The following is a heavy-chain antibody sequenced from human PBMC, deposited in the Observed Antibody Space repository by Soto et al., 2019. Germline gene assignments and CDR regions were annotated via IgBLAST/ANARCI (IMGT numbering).Heavy chain of an antibody. CDR1: GGSIISVGDY. V-gene: IGHV4-31*03. CDR3: ARGAVVAATPCAFDI. Sequence: SQTLSVPCTVSGGSIISVGDYCSWIRQHPGKGLEWIGYIYYSGSTYYNPSLKSRVTISVDTSKNQFSLKLSSVTAADTAVYYCARGAVVAATPCAFDIWGQGTMVTVSS. J-gene: IGHJ3*02. D-gene: IGHD2-15*01. CDR2: IYYSGST.